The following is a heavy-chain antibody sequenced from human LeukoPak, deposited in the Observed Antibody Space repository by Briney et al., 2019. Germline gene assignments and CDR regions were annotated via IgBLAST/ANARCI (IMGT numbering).Heavy chain of an antibody. J-gene: IGHJ4*02. CDR3: ATLAPTRYSSGWYLSRFDC. CDR1: GYTLTALS. CDR2: FDPEDGET. V-gene: IGHV1-24*01. Sequence: ASVKVSCKVSGYTLTALSMHWVRQAPGKGLEWMGGFDPEDGETIYAQRFQGRVTTNEDTSTDTAYMELSSLRSEDTAMYYCATLAPTRYSSGWYLSRFDCWGQGTLVTVSS. D-gene: IGHD6-19*01.